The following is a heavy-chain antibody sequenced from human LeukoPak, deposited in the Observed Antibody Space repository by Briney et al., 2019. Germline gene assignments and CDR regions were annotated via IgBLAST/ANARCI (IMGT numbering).Heavy chain of an antibody. Sequence: SGGSLRLSCAASGFTFSSYPMSWVRQTPGKGLEWVSSISDTTYYAGSVKGRFTISRDNSKNTLYLQMSSLRAEDTAVYYCANIKNDYWGQGTLVTVSS. CDR1: GFTFSSYP. CDR3: ANIKNDY. V-gene: IGHV3-23*01. J-gene: IGHJ4*02. CDR2: ISDTT. D-gene: IGHD1-14*01.